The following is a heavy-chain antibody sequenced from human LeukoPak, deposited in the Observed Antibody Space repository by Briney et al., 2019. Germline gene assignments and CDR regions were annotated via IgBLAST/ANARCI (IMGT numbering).Heavy chain of an antibody. CDR2: IIPIFGTA. CDR3: AREGYCSGGSCYPGYYYYMDV. Sequence: SVKVSCKASGGTFSSYAISWVRQAPGQGLEWMGRIIPIFGTANYAQKFQGRVTFTTDESTSTAYMELSSLRSEDTAVYYCAREGYCSGGSCYPGYYYYMDVWGKGTTVTVSS. D-gene: IGHD2-15*01. CDR1: GGTFSSYA. J-gene: IGHJ6*03. V-gene: IGHV1-69*05.